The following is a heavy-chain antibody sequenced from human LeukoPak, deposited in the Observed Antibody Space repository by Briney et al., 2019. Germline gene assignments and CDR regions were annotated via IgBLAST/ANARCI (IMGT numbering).Heavy chain of an antibody. Sequence: PSETLSLTCTVSGGSISSSSYYWGWIRQPPGKGLEWIGSIYYSGSTYYNPSLKSRVTISVDTSKNQFSLKLSSVTAADTAVYYCARDLGNVWFGEPTPGMGIDYWGQGTLVTVSS. CDR3: ARDLGNVWFGEPTPGMGIDY. CDR2: IYYSGST. J-gene: IGHJ4*02. D-gene: IGHD3-10*01. CDR1: GGSISSSSYY. V-gene: IGHV4-39*07.